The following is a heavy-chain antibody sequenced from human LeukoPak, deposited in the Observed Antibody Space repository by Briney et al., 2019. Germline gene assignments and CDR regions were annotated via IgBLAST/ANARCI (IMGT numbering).Heavy chain of an antibody. V-gene: IGHV3-48*04. D-gene: IGHD3-3*01. CDR1: GFTFSSYS. Sequence: GGSLRLSCAASGFTFSSYSMNWVRQAPGKGLEWVSYISSSSSTTYYADSVKGRFTISRDNAKNSLYLQMNSLRAEDTAVYYCARDQYDFWSGYCDYWGQGTLVTVSS. J-gene: IGHJ4*02. CDR3: ARDQYDFWSGYCDY. CDR2: ISSSSSTT.